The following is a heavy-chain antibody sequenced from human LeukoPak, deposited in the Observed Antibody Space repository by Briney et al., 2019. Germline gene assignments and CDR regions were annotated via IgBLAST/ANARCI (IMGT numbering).Heavy chain of an antibody. V-gene: IGHV3-23*01. CDR1: GFTFSSYS. CDR2: ISGSDRST. J-gene: IGHJ3*02. D-gene: IGHD6-13*01. CDR3: AKDRSVAAIDAFDI. Sequence: GGSLRLSCAASGFTFSSYSMRGVRPAPGKGLEGVSAISGSDRSTYYADAVKGQFTISRDNSKNPLYLQMNRLRAEDTAVYYCAKDRSVAAIDAFDICGQGTMVTVSS.